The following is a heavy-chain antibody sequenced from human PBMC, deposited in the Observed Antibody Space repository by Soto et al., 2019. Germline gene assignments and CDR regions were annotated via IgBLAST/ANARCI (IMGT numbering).Heavy chain of an antibody. CDR2: IIPIFGTA. CDR1: GGTFSSYA. J-gene: IGHJ6*02. V-gene: IGHV1-69*01. Sequence: QVQLVQSGAEVKKPGSSVKVSCKASGGTFSSYAISWVRQAPGQGLEWMGGIIPIFGTANYAQKFQGRVTITAAEATSTAYVELISLRSEDTAVYYCAGGLRFWEWSPDYYGMDVWGQWTTVTVSS. D-gene: IGHD3-3*01. CDR3: AGGLRFWEWSPDYYGMDV.